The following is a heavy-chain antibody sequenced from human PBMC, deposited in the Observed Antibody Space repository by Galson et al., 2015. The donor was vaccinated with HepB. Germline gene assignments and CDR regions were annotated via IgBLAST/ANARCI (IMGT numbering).Heavy chain of an antibody. D-gene: IGHD5-18*01. CDR3: ARWVGDTAMVNWFDP. J-gene: IGHJ5*02. CDR2: IYYSGST. V-gene: IGHV4-59*01. CDR1: GGSISSYY. Sequence: SETLSLTCTVSGGSISSYYWSWIRQPPGKGLEWIGYIYYSGSTNYNPSLKSRVTISVDTSKNQFSLKLSSVTAADTAVYYCARWVGDTAMVNWFDPWGQGTLVTVSS.